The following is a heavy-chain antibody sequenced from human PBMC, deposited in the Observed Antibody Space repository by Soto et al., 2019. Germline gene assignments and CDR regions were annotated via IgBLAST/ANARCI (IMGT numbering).Heavy chain of an antibody. CDR1: GFTFSSYG. J-gene: IGHJ4*02. CDR2: ISYDGSNK. Sequence: QVQLVESGGGVVQPGRSLRLSCAASGFTFSSYGMHWVRQAPGKGLEWVAVISYDGSNKYYADSVKGRFTISRDNSKNTLYLQMNSLRAEDTAVYYCAKNREGGYNNYPFGYWGQGTLVTVSS. D-gene: IGHD3-16*01. V-gene: IGHV3-30*18. CDR3: AKNREGGYNNYPFGY.